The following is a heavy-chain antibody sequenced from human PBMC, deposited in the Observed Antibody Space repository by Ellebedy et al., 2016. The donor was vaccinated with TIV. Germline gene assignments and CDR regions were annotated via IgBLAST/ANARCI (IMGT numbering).Heavy chain of an antibody. CDR3: YGSGYEQDY. J-gene: IGHJ4*02. CDR2: IIPIFGTA. V-gene: IGHV1-69*13. CDR1: GYTFTSYY. Sequence: SVKVSCXASGYTFTSYYMHWVRQAPGQGLEWMGGIIPIFGTANYAQKFQGRVTITADESTSTAYMELSSLRSEDTAVYYCYGSGYEQDYWGQGTLVTVSS. D-gene: IGHD3-22*01.